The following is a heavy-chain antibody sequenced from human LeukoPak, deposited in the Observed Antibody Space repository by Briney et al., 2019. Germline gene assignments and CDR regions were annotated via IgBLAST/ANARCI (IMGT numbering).Heavy chain of an antibody. Sequence: SVKVSCKASGGTFNSYAITWVRQAPGQGLEWMGGIIPMFAPARYAQNFQGRVTITTDESTSTAYMELSSLKSEDTAVYYCARGAHSGSFSSWFHPWGQGTLVTVSS. V-gene: IGHV1-69*05. CDR3: ARGAHSGSFSSWFHP. CDR2: IIPMFAPA. J-gene: IGHJ5*02. CDR1: GGTFNSYA. D-gene: IGHD3-10*01.